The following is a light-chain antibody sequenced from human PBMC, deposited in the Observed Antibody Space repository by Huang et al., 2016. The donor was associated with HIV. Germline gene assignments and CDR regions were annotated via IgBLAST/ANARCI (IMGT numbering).Light chain of an antibody. CDR2: AAS. CDR1: QAISDY. V-gene: IGKV1-8*01. CDR3: QQYYTYPLT. Sequence: AIQMTQSPSSLSASTGDRVTITCRASQAISDYLAWFQQKPGKAPKLLIYAASTLQSGVPSRFSGSGSGTDFTFTISRLQSEDFATYYCQQYYTYPLTFDQGTRLE. J-gene: IGKJ5*01.